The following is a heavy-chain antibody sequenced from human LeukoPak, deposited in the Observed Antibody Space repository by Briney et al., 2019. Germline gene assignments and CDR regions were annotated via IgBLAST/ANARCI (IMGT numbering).Heavy chain of an antibody. CDR2: ISYDGSNK. V-gene: IGHV3-30-3*02. CDR1: GFTFSSYA. J-gene: IGHJ4*02. Sequence: GGSLRLSCAASGFTFSSYAMHWVRQAPGKGLEWVAVISYDGSNKYYADSVKGRFTISRDNSKNTLHLQMNSLRAEDTAVYYCAKEDIVVVPAFWYWGQGTLVTVSS. D-gene: IGHD2-2*01. CDR3: AKEDIVVVPAFWY.